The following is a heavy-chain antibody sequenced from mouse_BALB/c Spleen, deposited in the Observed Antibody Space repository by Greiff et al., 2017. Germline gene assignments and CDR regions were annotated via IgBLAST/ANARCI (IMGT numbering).Heavy chain of an antibody. CDR1: GYTFTDYY. D-gene: IGHD2-4*01. CDR2: VDPYNGGT. Sequence: VQLQQSGPELVKPGASVKMSCKASGYTFTDYYMDWVKQSHGESFEWIGRVDPYNGGTSYNQKFKDKATLTADKSSSTAYMQLSSLTSEDSAVYYCARWDYDGFAYWGQGTLVTVSA. CDR3: ARWDYDGFAY. J-gene: IGHJ3*01. V-gene: IGHV1-34*02.